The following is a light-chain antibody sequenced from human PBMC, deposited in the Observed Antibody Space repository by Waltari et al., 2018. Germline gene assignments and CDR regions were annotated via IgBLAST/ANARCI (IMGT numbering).Light chain of an antibody. Sequence: DLQMTQSPSTLSASVGDRVTITCRASQTIIGWLAWYQHKPGNVPKLLIYKSSVLESGVPTRFSGSASQTHFTLTISSLQPDDSAIYYCQHYHSYPLTFGGGDQGGDQT. CDR1: QTIIGW. V-gene: IGKV1-5*03. CDR2: KSS. CDR3: QHYHSYPLT. J-gene: IGKJ4*01.